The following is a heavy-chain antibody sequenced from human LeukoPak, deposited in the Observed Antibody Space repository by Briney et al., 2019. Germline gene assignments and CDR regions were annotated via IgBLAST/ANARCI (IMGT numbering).Heavy chain of an antibody. V-gene: IGHV3-30*18. CDR3: ANSATIDIGYGMDV. CDR1: GFTFSSYW. J-gene: IGHJ6*02. CDR2: ISYDGSNK. Sequence: PGGSLRLSCAASGFTFSSYWMSWVRQAPGKGLEWVAVISYDGSNKYYADSVKGRFTISRDNSKNTLYLQMNSLRAEDTAVYYCANSATIDIGYGMDVWGQGTTVTVSS. D-gene: IGHD3-9*01.